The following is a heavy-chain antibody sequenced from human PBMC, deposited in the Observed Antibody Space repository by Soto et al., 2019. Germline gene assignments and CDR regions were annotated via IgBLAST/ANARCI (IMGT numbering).Heavy chain of an antibody. D-gene: IGHD6-13*01. CDR2: IKQDGSEK. CDR3: ARDGYDSSFYDY. J-gene: IGHJ4*02. CDR1: GFTFSNFW. Sequence: PGGSLRLSCAASGFTFSNFWMTRVRQAPGKGLEWVANIKQDGSEKYYVDSVKGRFTISRDNSKNSVYLQMNSLRAEDTAVFYCARDGYDSSFYDYWGQGTLVTVSS. V-gene: IGHV3-7*01.